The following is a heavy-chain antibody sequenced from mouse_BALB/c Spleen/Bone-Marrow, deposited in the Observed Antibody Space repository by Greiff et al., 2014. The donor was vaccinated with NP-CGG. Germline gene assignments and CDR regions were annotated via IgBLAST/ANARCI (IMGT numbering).Heavy chain of an antibody. J-gene: IGHJ2*01. CDR2: IRNKANGYTT. CDR1: GFTFTDYY. CDR3: ARDMGLLRFDY. V-gene: IGHV7-3*02. Sequence: VKLMESGGGLVQPGGSLRLSCATSGFTFTDYYMSWVRQPPGKALEWLGFIRNKANGYTTEYSASVKGRFTISRDNSQSILYLQMNTLRAEDSATYYCARDMGLLRFDYWGQGTTLTVSS. D-gene: IGHD1-1*01.